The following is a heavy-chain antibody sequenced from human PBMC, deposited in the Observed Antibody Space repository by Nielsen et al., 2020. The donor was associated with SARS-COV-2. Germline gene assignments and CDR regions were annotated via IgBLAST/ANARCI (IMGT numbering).Heavy chain of an antibody. CDR2: ISYDGSNK. Sequence: GGSLRLSCAASGFTFSSYGMHWVRQAPGKGLEWVAVISYDGSNKYYADSVKGRFTISRDNSKNMLYLQMNSLRAEDTAIYYCARAPYSGNPPDYWGQGTLVTVSS. J-gene: IGHJ4*02. V-gene: IGHV3-30*03. D-gene: IGHD1-14*01. CDR3: ARAPYSGNPPDY. CDR1: GFTFSSYG.